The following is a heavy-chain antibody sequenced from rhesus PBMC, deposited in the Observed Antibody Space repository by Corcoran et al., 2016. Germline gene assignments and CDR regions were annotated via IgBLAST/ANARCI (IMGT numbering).Heavy chain of an antibody. CDR2: ISGSSGST. V-gene: IGHV4-65*01. CDR3: ARKGSGSYYYFDY. CDR1: GGSISSSNW. D-gene: IGHD3-16*01. Sequence: QVQLQESGPGLVKPSETLSLTCAVSGGSISSSNWWSWIRQPPGKGLEWIGYISGSSGSTYYNPSLKSRVTISTDTSKNQFSLKLSSVTAADTAVYYCARKGSGSYYYFDYWGQGVLVTVSS. J-gene: IGHJ4*01.